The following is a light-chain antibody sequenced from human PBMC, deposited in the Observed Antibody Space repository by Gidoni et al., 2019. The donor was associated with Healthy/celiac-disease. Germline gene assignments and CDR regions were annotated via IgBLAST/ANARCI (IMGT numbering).Light chain of an antibody. CDR3: QQSYSTPVT. J-gene: IGKJ2*01. V-gene: IGKV1-39*01. Sequence: DIQMTQSPSSLSASVGDRVTITCRASQSISSYLNWYQQKPGKAPKLLIYAASSLQSGVPSRFSGRGSGTDFTLTISSLQPEDFATYYCQQSYSTPVTFGQXTKLEIK. CDR2: AAS. CDR1: QSISSY.